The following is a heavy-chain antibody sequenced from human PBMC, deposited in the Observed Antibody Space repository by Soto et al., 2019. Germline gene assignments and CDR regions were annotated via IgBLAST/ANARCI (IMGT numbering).Heavy chain of an antibody. CDR1: GYSFTSYW. CDR2: IYPGDSDT. Sequence: GESLKISCKGSGYSFTSYWIGWVRQMPGKGLEWMGIIYPGDSDTRYSPSFQGQVTISADKSISTAYLQWSSLKASDTAMYYCASGVVVAATRSAFDYWGQGTLVTVSS. J-gene: IGHJ4*02. V-gene: IGHV5-51*01. CDR3: ASGVVVAATRSAFDY. D-gene: IGHD2-15*01.